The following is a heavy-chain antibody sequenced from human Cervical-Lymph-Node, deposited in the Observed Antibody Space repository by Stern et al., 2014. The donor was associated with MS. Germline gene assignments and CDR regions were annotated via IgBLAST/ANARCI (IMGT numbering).Heavy chain of an antibody. CDR1: GGSISSYY. CDR3: AGSGTYYPDY. D-gene: IGHD3-3*01. CDR2: VHYSGTT. V-gene: IGHV4-59*08. J-gene: IGHJ4*02. Sequence: QVQLVQSGPGLVKPSETLSLTCSVSGGSISSYYWNWIRQPPGKGLEWIANVHYSGTTNYNPSLTSRVTILLDTSMNKLSLKLTSVTAADTAVYYCAGSGTYYPDYWGQGILVTVSS.